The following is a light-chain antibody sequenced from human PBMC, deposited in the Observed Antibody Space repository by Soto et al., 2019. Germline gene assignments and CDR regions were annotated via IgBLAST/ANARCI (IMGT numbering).Light chain of an antibody. CDR3: QQSYSTPWT. J-gene: IGKJ1*01. CDR1: QSISSY. Sequence: DIQMTQSPSSLSASVGDRVTITCRASQSISSYLHWYQQKPGKAPKLLIYAASSLQSWVPSRFSGSGSGTDFTLTISSLQPEDFATYYWQQSYSTPWTFGQGTKVEIK. CDR2: AAS. V-gene: IGKV1-39*01.